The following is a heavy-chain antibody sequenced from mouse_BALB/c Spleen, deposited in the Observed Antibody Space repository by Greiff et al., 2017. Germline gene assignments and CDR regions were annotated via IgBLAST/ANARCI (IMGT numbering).Heavy chain of an antibody. V-gene: IGHV1S81*02. Sequence: QVQLQQPRAELVKPGASVKLSCKASGYTFTSYWMHWVKQRPGQGLEWIGEINPSNGRTNYNEKFKSKATLTVDKSSSTAYMQLSSLTSEDSAVYYCARSEIDYWGQGTTLTVSS. CDR3: ARSEIDY. CDR2: INPSNGRT. CDR1: GYTFTSYW. J-gene: IGHJ2*01.